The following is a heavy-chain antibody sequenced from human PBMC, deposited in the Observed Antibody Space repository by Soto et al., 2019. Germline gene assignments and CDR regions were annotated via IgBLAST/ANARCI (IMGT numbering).Heavy chain of an antibody. J-gene: IGHJ4*02. D-gene: IGHD6-19*01. CDR2: IYYTGTT. CDR1: CGSRSGLD. CDR3: AGGGWYVDY. Sequence: SQTLSVRSSVVCGSRSGLDWRRILQTPGKGLEWIGYIYYTGTTNYNASLKSRVTLSVDTSKNQFSLKLTSVTAADTAVYVCAGGGWYVDYLGQGTLVTVSS. V-gene: IGHV4-59*11.